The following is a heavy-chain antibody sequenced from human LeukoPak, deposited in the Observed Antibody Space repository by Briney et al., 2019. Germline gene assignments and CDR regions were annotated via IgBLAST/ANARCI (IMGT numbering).Heavy chain of an antibody. CDR3: ARDSHTRTTSRGGLDV. V-gene: IGHV3-30*14. Sequence: GGSLRLSCAASGFTYSSYAFLWVRQAPGKGLEWVATMSFHGGNKYYADSVRGRFIVSRDNSRNTLFLQMNSLRPEDTAIYYCARDSHTRTTSRGGLDVWGQGTTVTVSS. CDR1: GFTYSSYA. D-gene: IGHD1-14*01. CDR2: MSFHGGNK. J-gene: IGHJ6*02.